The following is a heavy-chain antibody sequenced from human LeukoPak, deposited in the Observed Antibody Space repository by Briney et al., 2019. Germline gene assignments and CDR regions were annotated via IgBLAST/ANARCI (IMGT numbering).Heavy chain of an antibody. V-gene: IGHV3-7*03. J-gene: IGHJ4*02. CDR3: AREGGWYIDY. CDR2: IIQDGSEK. Sequence: GGSLRLSCAASGFTYSSYWMIWVRQAPGKGLEGVANIIQDGSEKYYVDSVKGRFTISRDNAKNSLYLQMNSLRAEDTAMYYCAREGGWYIDYWGQGTLVTVSS. CDR1: GFTYSSYW. D-gene: IGHD6-19*01.